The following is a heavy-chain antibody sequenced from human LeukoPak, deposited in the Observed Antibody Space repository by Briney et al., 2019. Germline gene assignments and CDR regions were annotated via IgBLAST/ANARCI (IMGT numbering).Heavy chain of an antibody. Sequence: GGSLRLSCAASGFTFSSYGMHWVRQAPGKGLEWVSTVTRSGGSTYYADSVKGRFTNSRDNSKNTLYLQMNSLRAEDTAVYYCAKTMGAIDHDYWGQGTLVTVSS. V-gene: IGHV3-23*01. CDR1: GFTFSSYG. CDR3: AKTMGAIDHDY. CDR2: VTRSGGST. J-gene: IGHJ4*02. D-gene: IGHD1-26*01.